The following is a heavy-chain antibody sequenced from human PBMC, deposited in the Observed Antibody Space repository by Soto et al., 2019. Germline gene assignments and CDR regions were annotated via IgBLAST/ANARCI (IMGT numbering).Heavy chain of an antibody. Sequence: QVQLQQWGAGLLKPSETLSLTCAVYGGSFSGYYWSWIRQPPGKGLEWIGEINHSGSTNYNPSLKSRVTISVDTSKNQFPLKLSSVTAADTAVYYCARARCLQLRPYFDYWGQGTLVTVSS. J-gene: IGHJ4*02. D-gene: IGHD5-12*01. CDR2: INHSGST. V-gene: IGHV4-34*01. CDR3: ARARCLQLRPYFDY. CDR1: GGSFSGYY.